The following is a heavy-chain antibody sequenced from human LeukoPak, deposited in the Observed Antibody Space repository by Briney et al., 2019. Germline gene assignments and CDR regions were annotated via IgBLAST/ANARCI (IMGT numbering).Heavy chain of an antibody. V-gene: IGHV3-23*01. CDR1: GFTFSSYA. J-gene: IGHJ4*02. Sequence: RGSLRLSCAASGFTFSSYAMSWVRQDPGKGLEWVSAISGSGGSTYYADSVKGRFTISRDNSKNTLYLQMNSLRAEDTAVYYCAKVGNEYSYDSFDYWGQGTLVTVSS. CDR3: AKVGNEYSYDSFDY. CDR2: ISGSGGST. D-gene: IGHD5-18*01.